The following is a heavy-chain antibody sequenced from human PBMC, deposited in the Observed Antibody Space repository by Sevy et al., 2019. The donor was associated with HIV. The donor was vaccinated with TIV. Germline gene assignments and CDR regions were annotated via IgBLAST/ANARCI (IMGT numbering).Heavy chain of an antibody. Sequence: GGSLRLSCAASGFTFTYYDMTWVRQAPGKGLEWVGRIKSKTDGGTTDYAAPVKGRFTISRDDSKNTLYLQMNSLKTEDTAVYYCTTDDYYDSSGYYAILYYFDYWGQGTLVTVSS. CDR3: TTDDYYDSSGYYAILYYFDY. CDR2: IKSKTDGGTT. J-gene: IGHJ4*02. CDR1: GFTFTYYD. D-gene: IGHD3-22*01. V-gene: IGHV3-15*01.